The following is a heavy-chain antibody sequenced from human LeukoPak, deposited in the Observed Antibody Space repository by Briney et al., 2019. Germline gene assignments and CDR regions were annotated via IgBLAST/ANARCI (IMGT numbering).Heavy chain of an antibody. Sequence: GGSPRLSYAASGFTVSSNYMSWVRQAPGKGLEWASGIYSGGSTYYADSVKGRFTISRDNSKNTLYLQMNSLRAEDTAVYYCAKDPLSCGWEGSFDYWGQGTLVTVSS. CDR3: AKDPLSCGWEGSFDY. V-gene: IGHV3-66*01. CDR2: IYSGGST. D-gene: IGHD6-19*01. J-gene: IGHJ4*02. CDR1: GFTVSSNY.